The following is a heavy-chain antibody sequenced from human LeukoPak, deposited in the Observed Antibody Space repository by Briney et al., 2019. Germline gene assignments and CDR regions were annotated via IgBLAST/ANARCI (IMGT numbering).Heavy chain of an antibody. CDR1: GFTFSSYG. J-gene: IGHJ6*02. CDR3: AGDQFYYYYGMDV. V-gene: IGHV3-30*03. Sequence: GGSLRLTCAASGFTFSSYGMHWVRQAPGKGLEWVAVISYDGSNKYYADSVKGRFTISRDNSKNTLYLQMNSLRAEDTAVYYCAGDQFYYYYGMDVWGQGTTVTVSS. CDR2: ISYDGSNK.